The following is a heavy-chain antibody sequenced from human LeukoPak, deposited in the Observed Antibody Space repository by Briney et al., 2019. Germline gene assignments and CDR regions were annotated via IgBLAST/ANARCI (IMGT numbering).Heavy chain of an antibody. D-gene: IGHD3-10*01. J-gene: IGHJ4*02. CDR2: VTSGGTT. Sequence: PGGSLRLSCAASGFTFSSYFMSWVRQAPGKGLEWVSTVTSGGTTYYADSVKGLFTISRDNSKNTLYLQMNSLRAEDTAVYYCAKYVSGTYYRGLDYWGQGTPVTVSS. CDR1: GFTFSSYF. CDR3: AKYVSGTYYRGLDY. V-gene: IGHV3-23*01.